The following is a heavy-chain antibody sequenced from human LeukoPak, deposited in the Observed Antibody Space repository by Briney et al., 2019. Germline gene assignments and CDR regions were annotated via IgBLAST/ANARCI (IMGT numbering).Heavy chain of an antibody. CDR1: GGSISSHY. Sequence: SETLSLTCTVSGGSISSHYWSWIRQPPGKGLEWIGYIYYSGSTNYNPSLKSRVTISVDTSKNQFSLKPSSVTAADTAVYYCARAKYYDFWSGYYFDYWGQGTLVTVSS. V-gene: IGHV4-59*11. CDR3: ARAKYYDFWSGYYFDY. CDR2: IYYSGST. D-gene: IGHD3-3*01. J-gene: IGHJ4*02.